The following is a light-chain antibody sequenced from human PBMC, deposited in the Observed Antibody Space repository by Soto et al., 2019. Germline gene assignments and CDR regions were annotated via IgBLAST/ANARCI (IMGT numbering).Light chain of an antibody. Sequence: EIVMTQSPATLSVSPGARAPLSCRASQSVSSNLAWYQQNPGQTPRLLIYGASSRATGIPDRFSGSGSGTDFTLSISRVEPEDSAVYYCQQRSNRFGGGTKVDI. J-gene: IGKJ4*01. V-gene: IGKV3D-20*02. CDR3: QQRSNR. CDR1: QSVSSN. CDR2: GAS.